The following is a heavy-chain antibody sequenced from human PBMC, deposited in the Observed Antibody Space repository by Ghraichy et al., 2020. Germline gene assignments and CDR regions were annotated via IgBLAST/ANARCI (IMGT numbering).Heavy chain of an antibody. J-gene: IGHJ4*02. Sequence: GGSLRLSCAASGFTFSKDWMNWVRQAPGKGLEWVGRINSKTDAGTTDYAAPVKGRFTISRDDSKNTLYMQMNSLKTEDTAVYYCTIDRDYSNTVDYWGQGTLVTVSS. CDR2: INSKTDAGTT. D-gene: IGHD4-11*01. CDR1: GFTFSKDW. CDR3: TIDRDYSNTVDY. V-gene: IGHV3-15*01.